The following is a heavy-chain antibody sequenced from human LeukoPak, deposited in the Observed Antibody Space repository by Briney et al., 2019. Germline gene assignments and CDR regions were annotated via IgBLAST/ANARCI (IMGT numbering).Heavy chain of an antibody. D-gene: IGHD2-2*01. Sequence: VASVKVSCKASGGTFSSYAISWVRQAPGQGLEWMGGIIPIFGTANYAQKFQGRVTITADESTSTAYMELSSLRSEDTAVYYCARGLGCSSTSCYAFDIWGQGTMVTVSS. V-gene: IGHV1-69*13. CDR2: IIPIFGTA. CDR3: ARGLGCSSTSCYAFDI. CDR1: GGTFSSYA. J-gene: IGHJ3*02.